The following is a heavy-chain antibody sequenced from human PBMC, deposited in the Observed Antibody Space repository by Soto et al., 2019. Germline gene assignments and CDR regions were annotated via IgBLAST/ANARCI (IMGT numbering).Heavy chain of an antibody. J-gene: IGHJ4*02. V-gene: IGHV3-66*01. D-gene: IGHD2-2*01. Sequence: EVQVVESGGGVVQPGGSLRLSCAASGFSVTNNYMNWVRQAPGKGLEWVSIIDIGGNTYYADSVKDRFTISRDNSRNTLYLHMASLRAEDTAVYYCARGRGSTGYLGREHYFDYWGQGTLVTVSP. CDR2: IDIGGNT. CDR1: GFSVTNNY. CDR3: ARGRGSTGYLGREHYFDY.